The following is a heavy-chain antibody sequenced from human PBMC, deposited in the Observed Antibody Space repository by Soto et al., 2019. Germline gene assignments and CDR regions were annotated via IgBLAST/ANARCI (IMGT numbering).Heavy chain of an antibody. CDR2: IIPCLRRP. V-gene: IGHV1-69*01. Sequence: QVQLVQSGAEVKTPGSSVRVSCKSSGDLFSSYAISWVRQAPGQGLEWMGGIIPCLRRPNYSQKLQGRVTITADESTTTIYRELRGLRSQDTAMYFCARSICHTTACAHPSYDYYAMDVWGPGPTVTVSS. J-gene: IGHJ6*01. CDR3: ARSICHTTACAHPSYDYYAMDV. CDR1: GDLFSSYA. D-gene: IGHD6-6*01.